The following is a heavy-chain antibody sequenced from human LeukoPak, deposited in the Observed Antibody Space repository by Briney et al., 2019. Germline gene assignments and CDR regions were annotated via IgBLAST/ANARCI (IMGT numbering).Heavy chain of an antibody. CDR1: GGSFTTHY. Sequence: PSETLSLTCTVSGGSFTTHYWSWIRQPPGKGLEWIGYISYIGSTNYNPSLKSRVTISVDTSKNQFSLKLSSVTAADTAVYYCARNRGVINFDYWGQGTLVTVSS. V-gene: IGHV4-59*08. J-gene: IGHJ4*02. D-gene: IGHD3-10*01. CDR3: ARNRGVINFDY. CDR2: ISYIGST.